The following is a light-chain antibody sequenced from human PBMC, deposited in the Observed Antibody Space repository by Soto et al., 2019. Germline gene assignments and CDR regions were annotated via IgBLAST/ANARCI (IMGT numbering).Light chain of an antibody. CDR3: QQYGSSPYT. CDR2: DAS. CDR1: QSVTNNY. V-gene: IGKV3-20*01. J-gene: IGKJ2*01. Sequence: ENVLTQSPGTLSLSPGERATLSCRASQSVTNNYLAWYQQKPGQAPRLLIYDASGRPAGIPDRFSGSGSGTDFTLTIPRLXXXXXXXYYCQQYGSSPYTFGQGTKLEIK.